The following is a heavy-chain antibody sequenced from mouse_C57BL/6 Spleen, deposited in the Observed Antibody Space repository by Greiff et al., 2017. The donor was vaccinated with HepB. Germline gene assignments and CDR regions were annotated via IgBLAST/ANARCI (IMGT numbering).Heavy chain of an antibody. CDR2: IGNLAYSI. CDR3: ARRGGNYYFDY. J-gene: IGHJ2*01. V-gene: IGHV5-15*01. D-gene: IGHD2-1*01. CDR1: GFTFSDYG. Sequence: EVHLVESGGGLVQPGGSLKLSCAASGFTFSDYGMAWVRQAPRKGPEWVAFIGNLAYSIYYADTVTGRFTISRENAKNTLYLEMSSLRSEDTAMYYCARRGGNYYFDYWGQGTTLTVSS.